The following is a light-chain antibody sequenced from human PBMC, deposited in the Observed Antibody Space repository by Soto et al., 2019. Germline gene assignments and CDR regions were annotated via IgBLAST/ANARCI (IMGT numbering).Light chain of an antibody. CDR2: GVS. J-gene: IGLJ3*02. Sequence: QSALTQPASVSGSPGQSITISCTGTSSDVGGYDFVSWYQQHPGKAPKLIIYGVSNRPSGVSHRFSGSKSGNTASLTISGLQAEDEADYYCNSYTSTSARVFGGGTKLTVL. V-gene: IGLV2-14*01. CDR3: NSYTSTSARV. CDR1: SSDVGGYDF.